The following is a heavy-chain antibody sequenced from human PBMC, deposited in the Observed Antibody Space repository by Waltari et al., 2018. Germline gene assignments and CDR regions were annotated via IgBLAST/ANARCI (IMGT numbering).Heavy chain of an antibody. CDR1: GYSLSSRYS. D-gene: IGHD4-17*01. Sequence: QVQLQESGPGLVKPAETLSRTCAVSGYSLSSRYSWGWIRQPPGKGLEWIGSIYHSGSTYYNPSLKSRVTISVDTSKNQFSLKLSSVTAADTAVYYCARDGLDYGDPNWFDPWGQGTLVTVSS. J-gene: IGHJ5*02. CDR2: IYHSGST. V-gene: IGHV4-38-2*02. CDR3: ARDGLDYGDPNWFDP.